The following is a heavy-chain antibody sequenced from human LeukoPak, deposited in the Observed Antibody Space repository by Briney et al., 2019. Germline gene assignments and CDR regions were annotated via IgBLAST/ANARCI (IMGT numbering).Heavy chain of an antibody. Sequence: GASVKVSCKASGYTFTSYGISWVRQAPGQGLEWMGWISAYSGNTNYAQKLQGRVTMTTDTSTSTAYMELRSLRSDDTAVYYCARAHPGGNYYYYYGMDVWGQGTTVTVSS. V-gene: IGHV1-18*01. CDR3: ARAHPGGNYYYYYGMDV. J-gene: IGHJ6*02. D-gene: IGHD3-16*01. CDR2: ISAYSGNT. CDR1: GYTFTSYG.